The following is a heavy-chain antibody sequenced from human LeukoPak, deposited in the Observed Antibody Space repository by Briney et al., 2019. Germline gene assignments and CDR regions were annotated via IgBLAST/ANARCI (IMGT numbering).Heavy chain of an antibody. V-gene: IGHV3-23*01. J-gene: IGHJ4*02. CDR2: ISGSGGST. CDR1: GFTFSSYA. Sequence: GGSLRLSCAASGFTFSSYAMSWVRQAPGKGLEWVSAISGSGGSTYYADSVKGRFTISRDNSKNTLYLQMNSLKTEDTAVYYCTTSGDYYDSSGYSTPFDYWGQGTLVTVSS. CDR3: TTSGDYYDSSGYSTPFDY. D-gene: IGHD3-22*01.